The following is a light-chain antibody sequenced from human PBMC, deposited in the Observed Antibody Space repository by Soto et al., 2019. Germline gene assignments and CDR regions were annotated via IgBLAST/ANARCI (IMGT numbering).Light chain of an antibody. CDR2: DVS. Sequence: QSALTQPASVSGSPGQSITISCTGTSTDVGGYNYVSWYQQHPGKAPKLTIYDVSNRPSGVSSRFSGSKSGNTASLTISGLQAEDEADYYCCSYTSSSAVLFGGGTKLTVL. J-gene: IGLJ2*01. CDR3: CSYTSSSAVL. V-gene: IGLV2-14*01. CDR1: STDVGGYNY.